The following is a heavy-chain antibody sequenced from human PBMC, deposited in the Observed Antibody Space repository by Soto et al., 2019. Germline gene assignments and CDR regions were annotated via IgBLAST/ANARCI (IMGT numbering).Heavy chain of an antibody. Sequence: QVQLQESGPGLVKPSETLSLTCTVSGGSISSYYWSWIRQPPGKGLEWIGYIYYSGSTNYTPSLKSRVTISVDTSKIQFSLKLSSVTAADTAVYYCARAPYYYGSGSIDAFDIWGQGTMVTVSS. V-gene: IGHV4-59*01. CDR1: GGSISSYY. D-gene: IGHD3-10*01. J-gene: IGHJ3*02. CDR3: ARAPYYYGSGSIDAFDI. CDR2: IYYSGST.